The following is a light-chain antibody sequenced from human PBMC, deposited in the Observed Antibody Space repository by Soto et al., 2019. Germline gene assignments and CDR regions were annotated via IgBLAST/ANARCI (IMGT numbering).Light chain of an antibody. V-gene: IGKV1-13*02. Sequence: GDRVSVTCRASEDIGSVLAWYQQKPGKAPNLLIYEASSLESGVPSRFSGSGSGTDFTLTISSLQPEDFATYYCQQFNEFPITFGQGTRLEIK. CDR3: QQFNEFPIT. CDR1: EDIGSV. J-gene: IGKJ5*01. CDR2: EAS.